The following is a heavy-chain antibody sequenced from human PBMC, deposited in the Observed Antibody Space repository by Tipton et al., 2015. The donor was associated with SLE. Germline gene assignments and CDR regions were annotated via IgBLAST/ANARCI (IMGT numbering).Heavy chain of an antibody. CDR1: GDPITNFY. CDR2: IYHTGST. CDR3: ARDRFGYNFFDP. D-gene: IGHD3-16*01. Sequence: TLSLTCTVSGDPITNFYWGWIRQPPGKGPECIGYIYHTGSTRLNPPLESRVTMSVDTSKNQFSLKLSSVTAADTAIYYCARDRFGYNFFDPWGQGTLVTVSS. V-gene: IGHV4-59*01. J-gene: IGHJ5*02.